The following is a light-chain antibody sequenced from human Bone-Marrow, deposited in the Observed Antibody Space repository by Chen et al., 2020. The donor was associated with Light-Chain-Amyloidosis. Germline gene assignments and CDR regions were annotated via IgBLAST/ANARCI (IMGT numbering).Light chain of an antibody. CDR1: NIGSTS. J-gene: IGLJ3*02. CDR2: DDS. Sequence: SYVLTQPSSVSVAPGQTATIACGGNNIGSTSVHWYQQTPGQAPLLVVYDDSDRPSWIPERLSGSNSGNTATLTISRVEAGDEADYYCQVWDRSSDRPVFGGGTKLTV. CDR3: QVWDRSSDRPV. V-gene: IGLV3-21*02.